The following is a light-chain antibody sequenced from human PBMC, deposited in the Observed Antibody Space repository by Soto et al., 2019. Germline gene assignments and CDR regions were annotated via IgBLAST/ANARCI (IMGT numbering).Light chain of an antibody. Sequence: QSVLTHAPSVSGAPGQRVTISCTGRSSNIGAGYDVHWYQQLPGTAPQLLIYNNNNRPSGVPDRFSGSKSGTSASLAITGLQAEDEADYYCQSFDTSLSGSRVFGGGTKLTVL. V-gene: IGLV1-40*01. CDR3: QSFDTSLSGSRV. CDR1: SSNIGAGYD. CDR2: NNN. J-gene: IGLJ2*01.